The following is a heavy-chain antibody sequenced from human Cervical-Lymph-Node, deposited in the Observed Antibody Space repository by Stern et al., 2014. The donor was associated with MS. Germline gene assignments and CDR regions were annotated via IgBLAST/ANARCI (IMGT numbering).Heavy chain of an antibody. J-gene: IGHJ4*02. Sequence: VQLVESGGGVVQLGRSLRLSCAASGFTFSSYGIHWVRQTPGKGLEWVAVIWYDGSNKYYADSVKGRFTISRDNSENTAYLQMNSLRVEDTAVYYCAKGDSSSPLEYWGQGTLVTVSS. V-gene: IGHV3-33*06. CDR3: AKGDSSSPLEY. CDR2: IWYDGSNK. CDR1: GFTFSSYG. D-gene: IGHD6-6*01.